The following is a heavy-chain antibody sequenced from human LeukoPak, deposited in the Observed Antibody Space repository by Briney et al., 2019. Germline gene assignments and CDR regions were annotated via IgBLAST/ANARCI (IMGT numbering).Heavy chain of an antibody. CDR1: ALSASNNY. V-gene: IGHV3-66*01. CDR2: IYSGVST. J-gene: IGHJ4*02. CDR3: ARAAAAGPFDY. D-gene: IGHD6-13*01. Sequence: GGSLRLSCAASALSASNNYMSWVRQAPGKGLEWVSVIYSGVSTYYADSVKGRFTISRDNSKNTVYLQMNSLRAEDTGVYYCARAAAAGPFDYWGQGTLVTVSS.